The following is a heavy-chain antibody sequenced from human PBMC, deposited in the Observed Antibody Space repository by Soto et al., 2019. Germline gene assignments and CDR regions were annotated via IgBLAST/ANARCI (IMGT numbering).Heavy chain of an antibody. CDR1: GGTFSSYA. V-gene: IGHV1-69*06. Sequence: ASVKVSCKASGGTFSSYAISWERQAPGQGLEWMGGIIPIFVTANYAQKFQGRVTITADKSTSTAYMELSSLRSEDTAVYYCARVYYDSSGYYSGYFQHWGQGTLVSLSS. CDR3: ARVYYDSSGYYSGYFQH. J-gene: IGHJ1*01. D-gene: IGHD3-22*01. CDR2: IIPIFVTA.